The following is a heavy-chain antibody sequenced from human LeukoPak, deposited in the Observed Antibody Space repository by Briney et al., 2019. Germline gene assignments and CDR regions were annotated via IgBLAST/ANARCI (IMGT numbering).Heavy chain of an antibody. CDR3: ARALRYSGSYYYY. CDR1: GFTFSSYW. Sequence: GGSLRLSCAASGFTFSSYWMSWVRQAPGKGLEWVANIKQDGSEKYYVDSVKGRFTISRDNTKNSLYLQMNSLRAEDTAVYHCARALRYSGSYYYYWGQGTLVTVSS. V-gene: IGHV3-7*01. D-gene: IGHD1-26*01. J-gene: IGHJ4*02. CDR2: IKQDGSEK.